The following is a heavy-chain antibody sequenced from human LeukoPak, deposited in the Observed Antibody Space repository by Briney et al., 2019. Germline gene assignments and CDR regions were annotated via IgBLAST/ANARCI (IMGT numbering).Heavy chain of an antibody. D-gene: IGHD2-2*02. Sequence: PGRSLRLSCAASGFTFSTYNMNWVRQAPGKGLEWVSSISSSGSYVYYADSMKGRLTISRDNAKNSLYLQMSSLRAKDTAVYYCARDRDGTGYYTYYYYMDVWGKGTTVTVSS. CDR3: ARDRDGTGYYTYYYYMDV. CDR1: GFTFSTYN. J-gene: IGHJ6*03. V-gene: IGHV3-21*01. CDR2: ISSSGSYV.